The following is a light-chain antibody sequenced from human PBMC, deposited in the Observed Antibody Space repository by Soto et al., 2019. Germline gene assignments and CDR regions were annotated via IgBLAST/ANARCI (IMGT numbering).Light chain of an antibody. J-gene: IGLJ1*01. CDR2: DVS. V-gene: IGLV2-11*01. CDR3: CSYAGRYTKV. CDR1: SSDVGVYNY. Sequence: QSALTQPRSVSGSPGQSVTISCTGTSSDVGVYNYVSWYQQHPGNAPKLMIYDVSERPSGVPDRFSGSKSGNTASLTISGLQAEDEADYYCCSYAGRYTKVFGPGTKLTVL.